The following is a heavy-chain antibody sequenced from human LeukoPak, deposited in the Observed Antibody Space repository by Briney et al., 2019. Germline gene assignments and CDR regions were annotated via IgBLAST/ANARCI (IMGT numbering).Heavy chain of an antibody. D-gene: IGHD1-26*01. J-gene: IGHJ4*02. CDR3: ARSGGSYAQGVDY. V-gene: IGHV4-38-2*02. Sequence: SETLSLTCTVSGYSISSGYYWGWIRQPPGKGLEWIGSIYHSGSTYYNPSLKSRVTISVDTSMNQFSLKLSSVTAADTAVYYCARSGGSYAQGVDYWSQGTLVTVSS. CDR1: GYSISSGYY. CDR2: IYHSGST.